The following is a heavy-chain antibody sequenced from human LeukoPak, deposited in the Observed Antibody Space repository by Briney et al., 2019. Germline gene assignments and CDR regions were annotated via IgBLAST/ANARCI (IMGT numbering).Heavy chain of an antibody. CDR2: ISGSGGST. D-gene: IGHD5-18*01. V-gene: IGHV3-23*01. CDR3: AKDRRYSYGSFDY. Sequence: PGGSLRLSCAASGFTFSDYYMSWIRQAPGKGLEWVSAISGSGGSTYYADSVKGRFTISRDNSKNTLYLQMNSLRAEDTAVYYCAKDRRYSYGSFDYWGQGTLVTVSS. J-gene: IGHJ4*02. CDR1: GFTFSDYY.